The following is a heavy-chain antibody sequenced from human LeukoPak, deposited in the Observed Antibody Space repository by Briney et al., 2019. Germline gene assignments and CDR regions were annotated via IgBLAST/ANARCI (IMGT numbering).Heavy chain of an antibody. J-gene: IGHJ4*02. CDR2: INPNSGGT. Sequence: AASVKVSCKASGYTFTGYYMRWVRQAPGQGLEWMGRINPNSGGTNYAQKFQGRVTMTRDTSISTAYMELSRLRSDDTAVYYCARLYCSGGSCHDYWGQGTLVTVSS. D-gene: IGHD2-15*01. CDR3: ARLYCSGGSCHDY. CDR1: GYTFTGYY. V-gene: IGHV1-2*06.